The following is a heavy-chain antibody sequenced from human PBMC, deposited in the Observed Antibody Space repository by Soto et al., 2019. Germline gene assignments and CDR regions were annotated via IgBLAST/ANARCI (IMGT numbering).Heavy chain of an antibody. CDR1: GYTFTSYD. Sequence: QVQLVQSGAEVKKPGASVKVSCKASGYTFTSYDITWVRQATGQGLEWMGWMNTNSGNTGYAQKFQGRVTMTRNTSISTAYMELSSLRSEDTAVYYCARGLRVVVAATTGYWFDPWGQGTLVTVSS. CDR2: MNTNSGNT. CDR3: ARGLRVVVAATTGYWFDP. J-gene: IGHJ5*02. V-gene: IGHV1-8*01. D-gene: IGHD2-15*01.